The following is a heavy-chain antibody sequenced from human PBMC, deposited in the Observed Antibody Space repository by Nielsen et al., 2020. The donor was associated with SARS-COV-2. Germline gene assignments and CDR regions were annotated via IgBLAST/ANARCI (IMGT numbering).Heavy chain of an antibody. V-gene: IGHV1-24*01. J-gene: IGHJ4*02. CDR1: GYTLTELS. D-gene: IGHD3-10*01. Sequence: ASVKVSCKVSGYTLTELSMHWVRQAPGKGLEWMGGFDPEDGETIYAQKFQGRVTMTEDTSTDTAYMELSSLGSEDTAVYYCATAGWEVAGPLWFLDYWGQGTLVTVSS. CDR2: FDPEDGET. CDR3: ATAGWEVAGPLWFLDY.